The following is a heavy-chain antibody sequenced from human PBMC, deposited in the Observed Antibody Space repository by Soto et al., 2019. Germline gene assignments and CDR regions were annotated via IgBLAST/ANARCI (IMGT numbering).Heavy chain of an antibody. CDR2: IDPSDSYT. V-gene: IGHV5-10-1*01. J-gene: IGHJ6*02. CDR3: ATWLLYNYYGMDV. D-gene: IGHD3-9*01. CDR1: GYSFTSYW. Sequence: ASVKISWKGSGYSFTSYWISWVRQMPGKGLEWMGRIDPSDSYTNYSPSFQGHVTISADKSISTAYLQWSSLKASDTAMYYCATWLLYNYYGMDVWGQGTTVTVSS.